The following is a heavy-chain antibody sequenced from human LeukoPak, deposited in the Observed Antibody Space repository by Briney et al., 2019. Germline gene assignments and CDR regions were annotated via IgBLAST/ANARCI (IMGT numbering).Heavy chain of an antibody. CDR1: GFTFRSYG. Sequence: GGSLRLSCAASGFTFRSYGMHWVRQVPGKGLEWVSAISGSGGSTYYADSVKGRFTISRDNSKNTLYLQMNSLRAEDTAVYYCAKARYDFWSGYYGYMDVWGKGTTVTVSS. V-gene: IGHV3-23*01. D-gene: IGHD3-3*01. CDR3: AKARYDFWSGYYGYMDV. J-gene: IGHJ6*03. CDR2: ISGSGGST.